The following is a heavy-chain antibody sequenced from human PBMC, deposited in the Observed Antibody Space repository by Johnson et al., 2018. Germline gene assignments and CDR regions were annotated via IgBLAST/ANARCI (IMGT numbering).Heavy chain of an antibody. J-gene: IGHJ6*03. CDR3: ARGDIVVVPAAQTYYYYYYMDV. CDR1: GYTFTSYD. V-gene: IGHV1-8*01. D-gene: IGHD2-2*01. CDR2: MNPNSGNT. Sequence: QVQLVESGAEVKKPGASVKVSCKASGYTFTSYDINWVRQATGQGLEWMGWMNPNSGNTGYAQKFQGRVTMTRNTSISTAYMELSSLRSEETAVYYCARGDIVVVPAAQTYYYYYYMDVWGKGTTVTVSS.